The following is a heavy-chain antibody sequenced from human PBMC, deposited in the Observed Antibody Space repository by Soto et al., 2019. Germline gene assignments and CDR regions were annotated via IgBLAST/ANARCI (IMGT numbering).Heavy chain of an antibody. Sequence: SETLSLTCTVSGGSISSYYWSWIRHPPGKGLEWIGYIYYSGSTNYNPSLKSRVTISVDTSKNQFSLKLSSVTAADTAVYYCARGVDYVNFDYWGQGTLVTVSS. CDR1: GGSISSYY. J-gene: IGHJ4*02. CDR3: ARGVDYVNFDY. CDR2: IYYSGST. V-gene: IGHV4-59*01. D-gene: IGHD4-17*01.